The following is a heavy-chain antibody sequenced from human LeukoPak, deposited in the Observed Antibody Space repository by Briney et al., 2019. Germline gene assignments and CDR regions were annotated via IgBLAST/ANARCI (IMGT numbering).Heavy chain of an antibody. CDR2: IYYSGST. Sequence: SETLSLTCSVSGGSISSSSYYRGWIRQPPGKGLEWIGSIYYSGSTYYNPSLKSRVTISVDTSKNQFSLKVYSVTAADTAVYYCARDRVLRYFDWLSGNDAFDIWGQGTMVTVSS. V-gene: IGHV4-39*02. CDR1: GGSISSSSYY. CDR3: ARDRVLRYFDWLSGNDAFDI. D-gene: IGHD3-9*01. J-gene: IGHJ3*02.